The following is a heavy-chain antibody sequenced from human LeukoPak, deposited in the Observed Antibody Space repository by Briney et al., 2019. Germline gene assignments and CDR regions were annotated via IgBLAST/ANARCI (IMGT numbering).Heavy chain of an antibody. V-gene: IGHV3-15*01. CDR1: GFTFTNTW. CDR3: TTDRFD. J-gene: IGHJ4*02. CDR2: IKSKTDGGAT. Sequence: PGGSLRLSCAASGFTFTNTWMSRVRQAPGKGLEWVGRIKSKTDGGATDYAAPVKGRFTISRHESEDTLYLQMNSLRTEDTAVYYCTTDRFDWGQGTLVTVSS.